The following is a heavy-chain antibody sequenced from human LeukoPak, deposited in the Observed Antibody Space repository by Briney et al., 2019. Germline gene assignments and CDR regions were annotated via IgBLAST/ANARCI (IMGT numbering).Heavy chain of an antibody. D-gene: IGHD6-19*01. V-gene: IGHV3-48*01. Sequence: GGSLRLSCTASGFTFGDYAMTWVRQAPGKGLEWVSYISSSSSTIYYADSVKGRFTISRDNAKNSLYLQMNSLRAEDTAVYYCARGQISGYSSGSDYWGQGTLVTVSS. CDR1: GFTFGDYA. CDR2: ISSSSSTI. CDR3: ARGQISGYSSGSDY. J-gene: IGHJ4*02.